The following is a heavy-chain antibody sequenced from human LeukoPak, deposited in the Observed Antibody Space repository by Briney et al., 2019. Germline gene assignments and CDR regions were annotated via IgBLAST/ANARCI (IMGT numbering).Heavy chain of an antibody. Sequence: GGSLRLSCAASGFTVSSNYMNWVRQAPGKGLEWVSVIYGSDTTYYADSVKGRFTISRDNSKNTLYLQMNSLRAEDTAVYYCARAVGTTLLFDSWGQGTLVTVSS. CDR3: ARAVGTTLLFDS. V-gene: IGHV3-53*01. CDR1: GFTVSSNY. CDR2: IYGSDTT. J-gene: IGHJ4*02. D-gene: IGHD1-26*01.